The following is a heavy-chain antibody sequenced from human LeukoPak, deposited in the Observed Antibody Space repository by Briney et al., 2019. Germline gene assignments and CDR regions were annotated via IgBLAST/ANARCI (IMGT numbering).Heavy chain of an antibody. J-gene: IGHJ4*02. CDR3: AREGVMVRVFDY. CDR1: GDSISSGGSH. D-gene: IGHD3-10*01. CDR2: IFYSGST. V-gene: IGHV4-31*03. Sequence: SETLSLTCTVSGDSISSGGSHWSWIRQHPGKGLEWIGYIFYSGSTYYNPSLKSRVTISVDTSKNQFSLKLSSVTAADTAVYYCAREGVMVRVFDYWGQGTLVTVSS.